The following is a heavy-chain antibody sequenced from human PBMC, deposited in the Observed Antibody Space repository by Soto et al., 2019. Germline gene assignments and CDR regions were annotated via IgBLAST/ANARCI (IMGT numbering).Heavy chain of an antibody. CDR2: FDPEDGET. D-gene: IGHD6-19*01. J-gene: IGHJ6*02. V-gene: IGHV1-24*01. CDR1: VYTLTELF. Sequence: GASVKVSCKVSVYTLTELFMHWVRQAPGKGLEWMGGFDPEDGETIYAQKFQGRVTMTEDTSTDTAYMELSSLRSEDTAVYYCAVGYSSGWPGYMDVWGQGTTVTVSS. CDR3: AVGYSSGWPGYMDV.